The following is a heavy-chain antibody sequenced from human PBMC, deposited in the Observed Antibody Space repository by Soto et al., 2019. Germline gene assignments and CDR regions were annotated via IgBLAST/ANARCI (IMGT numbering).Heavy chain of an antibody. CDR3: AKLRRGYYGDYRSGWFDP. D-gene: IGHD4-17*01. CDR2: ISGSSGST. CDR1: GFTFSSYA. V-gene: IGHV3-23*01. J-gene: IGHJ5*02. Sequence: EVQLLESGGGLVQPGGSLRLSCAASGFTFSSYAMSWVRQAPGKGLEWVSAISGSSGSTYYADSVKGRFTISRDNSKNTLYLQMNSLRAEDTAVYYCAKLRRGYYGDYRSGWFDPWGQGTLVTVSS.